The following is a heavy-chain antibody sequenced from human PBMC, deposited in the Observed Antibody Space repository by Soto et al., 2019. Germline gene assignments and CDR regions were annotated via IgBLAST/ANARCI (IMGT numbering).Heavy chain of an antibody. D-gene: IGHD2-2*01. CDR1: GFTFSSYA. V-gene: IGHV3-30-3*01. Sequence: QVQLVESGGGVVQPGRSLRLSCAASGFTFSSYAMHWVRQAPGKGLEWVAVISYDGSNKYYADSVKGRFTISRDNSKNTLYLQMNSLGAEDTAVYYCANSPAMPLHSYYGMDVWGQGTTVTVSS. CDR3: ANSPAMPLHSYYGMDV. CDR2: ISYDGSNK. J-gene: IGHJ6*02.